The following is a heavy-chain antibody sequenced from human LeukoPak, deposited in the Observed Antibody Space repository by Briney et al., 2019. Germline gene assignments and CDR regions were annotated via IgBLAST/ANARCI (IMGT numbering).Heavy chain of an antibody. CDR3: AIPLLWFGELLPLGC. CDR1: GYTFTSYG. V-gene: IGHV1-18*01. CDR2: ISAYNGNT. J-gene: IGHJ4*02. Sequence: GSVKVSCKASGYTFTSYGISWVRQAPGQGLEWMGWISAYNGNTNYAQKLQGRVTMTTDTSTSTAYMELRSLRSDDTAVYYCAIPLLWFGELLPLGCWGQGTLVTVSS. D-gene: IGHD3-10*01.